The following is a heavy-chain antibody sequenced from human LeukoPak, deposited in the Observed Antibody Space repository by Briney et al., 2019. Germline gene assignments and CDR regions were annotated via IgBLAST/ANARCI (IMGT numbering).Heavy chain of an antibody. Sequence: GESLKISCKGSGYSFTTYWIGWVRQMPGKGPEWMGIIYPGDSDTRYSPSFQGQVTISADKSISTAYLQWSSLRSGDTAVYYCATGVGATYAFDIWGQGTMVTVSS. V-gene: IGHV5-51*01. J-gene: IGHJ3*02. CDR1: GYSFTTYW. CDR2: IYPGDSDT. D-gene: IGHD1-26*01. CDR3: ATGVGATYAFDI.